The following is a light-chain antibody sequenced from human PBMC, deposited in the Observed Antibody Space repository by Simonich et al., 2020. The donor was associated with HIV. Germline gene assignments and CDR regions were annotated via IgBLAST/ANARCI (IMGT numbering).Light chain of an antibody. Sequence: DIQMTQSPSTLSASVGDRVTITCRASQNIRSWLAWYQQKPGKAPKLLIYQASSLESGVPSRFSGSGSGTEFTLTIRSLQAEDVAVYYCQQYYSTPRTFGQGTKVEIK. J-gene: IGKJ1*01. CDR1: QNIRSW. CDR3: QQYYSTPRT. CDR2: QAS. V-gene: IGKV1-5*03.